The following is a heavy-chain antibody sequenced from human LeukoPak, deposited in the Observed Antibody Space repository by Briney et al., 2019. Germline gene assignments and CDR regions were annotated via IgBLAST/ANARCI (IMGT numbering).Heavy chain of an antibody. V-gene: IGHV3-48*03. CDR3: ASEDIVATRIPLDY. D-gene: IGHD5-12*01. CDR2: ISSSGSTI. CDR1: GFTFSSYE. J-gene: IGHJ4*02. Sequence: GGSLRLTCAASGFTFSSYEMNWVRQAPGKGLEWVSYISSSGSTIYYADSVKGRFTISRDNAKNSLYLQMNSLRAEDTAVYYCASEDIVATRIPLDYWGQGTLVTVSS.